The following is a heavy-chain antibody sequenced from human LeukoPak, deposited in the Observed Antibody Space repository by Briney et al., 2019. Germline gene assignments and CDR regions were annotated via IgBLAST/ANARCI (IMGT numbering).Heavy chain of an antibody. CDR1: GFTFSSYW. Sequence: GGSLRLSCAASGFTFSSYWMSWVRQAPGKGLEWVANIKRDGSEKYYVDSVKGRFTISRDNAKNSLYLQMNSLRAEDTAVYYCAREERKRITIFGVVPYYFDYWGQGTLVTVSS. CDR2: IKRDGSEK. D-gene: IGHD3-3*01. CDR3: AREERKRITIFGVVPYYFDY. J-gene: IGHJ4*02. V-gene: IGHV3-7*01.